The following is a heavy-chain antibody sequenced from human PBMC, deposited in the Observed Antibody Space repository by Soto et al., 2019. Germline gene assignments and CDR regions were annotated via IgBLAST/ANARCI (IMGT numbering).Heavy chain of an antibody. CDR3: ARVVGALGHWFDP. CDR2: ISAYNGNT. D-gene: IGHD1-26*01. J-gene: IGHJ5*02. Sequence: QVQLVQSGGEVKKPGASVKVSCKASGYTFTSYGISLVRQAPGQGLAWMGRISAYNGNTNYAQNLQGRVTMTTDTSTGTAYMELRSLGSDDTAVYYCARVVGALGHWFDPWGQGTLVTVSS. V-gene: IGHV1-18*01. CDR1: GYTFTSYG.